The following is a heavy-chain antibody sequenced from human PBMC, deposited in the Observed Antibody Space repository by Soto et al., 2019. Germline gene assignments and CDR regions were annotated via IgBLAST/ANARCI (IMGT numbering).Heavy chain of an antibody. CDR3: ARRRSGVGATNRYYYYYGMDV. J-gene: IGHJ6*02. D-gene: IGHD1-26*01. Sequence: SETLSLTCAVYGGSFSGYYWSWIRQPPGKGLEWIGEINHSGSTNYNPSLKSRVTISVDTSKNQFSLKLSSVTAADTAVYYCARRRSGVGATNRYYYYYGMDVWGQGTTVTVSS. CDR1: GGSFSGYY. V-gene: IGHV4-34*01. CDR2: INHSGST.